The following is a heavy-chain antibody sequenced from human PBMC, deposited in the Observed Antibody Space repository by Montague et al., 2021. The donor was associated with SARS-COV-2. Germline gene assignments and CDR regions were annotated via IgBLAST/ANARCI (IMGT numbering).Heavy chain of an antibody. CDR3: AGGWTGRYYYCGMDV. CDR2: IYYSGST. CDR1: GGSISSSSYY. D-gene: IGHD2-15*01. V-gene: IGHV4-39*07. J-gene: IGHJ6*02. Sequence: SETLSLTCTVSGGSISSSSYYWGWIRQPPGKGLEWIGSIYYSGSTYYNPSLKSRVTISVDTSKNQFSPKLSSVTAADTAVYYCAGGWTGRYYYCGMDVWGQGTTVTVSS.